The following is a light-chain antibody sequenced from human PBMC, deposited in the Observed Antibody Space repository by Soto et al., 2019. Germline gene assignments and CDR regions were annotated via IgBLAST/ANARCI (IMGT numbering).Light chain of an antibody. J-gene: IGKJ2*01. CDR3: QQYYSHYT. CDR1: QSISTW. Sequence: DIQMTQSPATMSASIGDRVTITCRASQSISTWLAWYQQKPGKAPKLLIHKASTLESGVPSRFSGSGSGTEFTLTISSLQPDDVSTYYCQQYYSHYTFGQGTKLEIK. V-gene: IGKV1-5*03. CDR2: KAS.